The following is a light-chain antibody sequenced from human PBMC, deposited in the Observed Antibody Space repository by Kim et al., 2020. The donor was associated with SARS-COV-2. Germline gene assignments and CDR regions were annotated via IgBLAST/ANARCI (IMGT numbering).Light chain of an antibody. J-gene: IGKJ1*01. Sequence: DIQMTQSPSSLSASVRDRVTITCRASQDISRYLIWYQQKPGKAPKLLIYTASSLQSGVPSRFTGSGCETDFTLTISSLQPEDVATYYCQQTYRASRTFGQGTKVDSK. CDR1: QDISRY. V-gene: IGKV1-39*01. CDR2: TAS. CDR3: QQTYRASRT.